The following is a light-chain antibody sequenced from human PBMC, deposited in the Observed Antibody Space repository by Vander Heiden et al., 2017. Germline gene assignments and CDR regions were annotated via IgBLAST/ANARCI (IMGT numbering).Light chain of an antibody. J-gene: IGKJ4*01. V-gene: IGKV1-39*01. Sequence: DIQMTQSPSSLSASVGDRVTITCRASQSISSYLNWYQQKPGKAPKLLIYAASSVQSGVPSRFSGSGSGTDSTLTISSLQPEDFATYYCQQSYSTPLTFGGGTKVEIK. CDR2: AAS. CDR1: QSISSY. CDR3: QQSYSTPLT.